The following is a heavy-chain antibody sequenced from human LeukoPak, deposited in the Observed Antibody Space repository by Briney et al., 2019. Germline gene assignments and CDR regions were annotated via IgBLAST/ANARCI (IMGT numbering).Heavy chain of an antibody. V-gene: IGHV1-69*01. CDR1: GGTFSSYA. J-gene: IGHJ4*02. CDR2: IIPIFGTA. D-gene: IGHD6-19*01. CDR3: ARDLIAVAGSVDY. Sequence: SVKVSCKASGGTFSSYAISRVRQAPGQGLEWMGGIIPIFGTANYAQKFQGRVTITADESTSTAYMELSSLRSEDTAVYYCARDLIAVAGSVDYWGQGTLVTVSS.